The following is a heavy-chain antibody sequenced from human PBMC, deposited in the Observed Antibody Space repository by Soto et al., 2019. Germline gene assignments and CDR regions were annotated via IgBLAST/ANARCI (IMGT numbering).Heavy chain of an antibody. J-gene: IGHJ6*03. CDR1: GFTFDDYA. V-gene: IGHV3-9*01. Sequence: EVQLVESGGSLVQPGRSLRLSCAASGFTFDDYAMHWVRQAPGKGLEWVSGISWNSGSIGYADSVKGRFTISRDNAKNSLYLQMNSLRAEDTALYYCAKAAGPYYYYYMDVWGKGTTVTVSS. CDR2: ISWNSGSI. CDR3: AKAAGPYYYYYMDV.